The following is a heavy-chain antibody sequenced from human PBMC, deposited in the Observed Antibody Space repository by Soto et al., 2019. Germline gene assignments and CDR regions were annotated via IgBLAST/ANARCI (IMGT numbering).Heavy chain of an antibody. J-gene: IGHJ4*02. D-gene: IGHD6-13*01. Sequence: GGSLRLSCAASGFTFSSYGMHWVRQAPGKGLEWVAVISYDGSNKYYADSVKGRFTISRDNSKNTLYLQMNSLRAEDTAVYYCAKEGAAAAGTNYFDYWGQGTLVTVSS. V-gene: IGHV3-30*18. CDR3: AKEGAAAAGTNYFDY. CDR1: GFTFSSYG. CDR2: ISYDGSNK.